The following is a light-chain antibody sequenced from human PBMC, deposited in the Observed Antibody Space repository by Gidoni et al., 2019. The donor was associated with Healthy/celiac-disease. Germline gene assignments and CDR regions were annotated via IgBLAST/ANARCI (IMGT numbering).Light chain of an antibody. Sequence: DIQMTQSPSTLSASVGDRVTITCRASQSISSWLAWYQQKPGKAPKLLIYKASSLESGVPSRFSGSGSGTEFTLTISSLQPYDFATYYCQRYNSYSWTFGQGTKVEIK. CDR1: QSISSW. CDR2: KAS. V-gene: IGKV1-5*03. J-gene: IGKJ1*01. CDR3: QRYNSYSWT.